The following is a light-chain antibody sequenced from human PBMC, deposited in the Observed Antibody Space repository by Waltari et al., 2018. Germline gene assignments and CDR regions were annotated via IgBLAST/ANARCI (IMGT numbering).Light chain of an antibody. CDR2: DGS. Sequence: DIQLTQSPSFLSASVGDRVTITCRASQGISSYLAWYQQKPGKAPQILVYDGSALQSGVPSRFSGSGSGTEFTLTISSLQPEDVATYYCQKYNSATPRTFGQGTKVEIK. V-gene: IGKV1-9*01. CDR1: QGISSY. J-gene: IGKJ1*01. CDR3: QKYNSATPRT.